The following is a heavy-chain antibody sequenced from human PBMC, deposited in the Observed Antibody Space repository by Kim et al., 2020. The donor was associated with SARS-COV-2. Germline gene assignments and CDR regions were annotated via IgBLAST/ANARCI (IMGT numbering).Heavy chain of an antibody. Sequence: YADSVKGRFTISRDNAKNSLYLQMNSLRAEDTAVYYCARGPPRTGTFDYWGQGTLVTVSS. CDR3: ARGPPRTGTFDY. J-gene: IGHJ4*02. V-gene: IGHV3-21*01. D-gene: IGHD1-1*01.